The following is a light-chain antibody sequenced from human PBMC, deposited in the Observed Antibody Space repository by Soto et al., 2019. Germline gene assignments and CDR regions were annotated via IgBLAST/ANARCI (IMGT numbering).Light chain of an antibody. CDR2: GAS. CDR3: QQYNNSPRT. V-gene: IGKV3-15*01. Sequence: IVLTQSPATLSVSPGERASLSCRASQSVSSNLAWYQQKPGQAPRLLIYGASTRATVIPARFSGSGSGTEFTLTISSLQSEDFAFYCCQQYNNSPRTFGQGTKVDIK. J-gene: IGKJ1*01. CDR1: QSVSSN.